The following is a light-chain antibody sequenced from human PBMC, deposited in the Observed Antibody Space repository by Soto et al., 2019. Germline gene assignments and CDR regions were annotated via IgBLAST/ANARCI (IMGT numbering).Light chain of an antibody. V-gene: IGKV3-11*01. CDR3: QQRSNWWT. Sequence: IVMTQSPGTLSVSPWERVTISCRASQSVSINLAWYQQKPGQAPRLLIYDASTRATGIPARFSGSGSGTDFTLTISSLEPEDFAVYYCQQRSNWWTFGQGTKV. J-gene: IGKJ1*01. CDR1: QSVSIN. CDR2: DAS.